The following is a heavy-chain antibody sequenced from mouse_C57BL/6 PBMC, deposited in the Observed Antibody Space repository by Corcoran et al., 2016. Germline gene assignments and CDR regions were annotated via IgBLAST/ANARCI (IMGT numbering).Heavy chain of an antibody. Sequence: EVQLQQSGPELVKPGASVKISCKASGYTFTDYYMNWVKQSHGKSLEWIGDINPNNGGTSYNQKFKGKATLTVDKSSSTAYMELRSLTSEDSAVYYCARSSNWPWLAYWGQGTLVTVSA. J-gene: IGHJ3*01. CDR3: ARSSNWPWLAY. D-gene: IGHD4-1*01. CDR1: GYTFTDYY. V-gene: IGHV1-26*01. CDR2: INPNNGGT.